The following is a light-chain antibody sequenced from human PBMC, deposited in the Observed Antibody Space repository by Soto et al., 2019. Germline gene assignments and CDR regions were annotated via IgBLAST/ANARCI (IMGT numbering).Light chain of an antibody. CDR2: DVS. CDR3: NSSTTSPCPVV. J-gene: IGLJ3*02. CDR1: SSNIGDYNY. V-gene: IGLV2-14*01. Sequence: QSALTQPPSVSGSPGQSITISCTGTSSNIGDYNYVSWYQQYPGKVPKLVIYDVSHRPSGVPNRFSGSKSGTTASLTISGLQAEDEADYYCNSSTTSPCPVVFGGGTKVTVL.